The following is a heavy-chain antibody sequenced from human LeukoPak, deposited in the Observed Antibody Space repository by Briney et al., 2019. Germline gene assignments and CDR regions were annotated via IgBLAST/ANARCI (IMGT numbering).Heavy chain of an antibody. V-gene: IGHV4-30-2*01. Sequence: SQTLSLTCAVSGGSISSGGYSWSWIRQPPGTGLEWIGYIYHSGNTYYNPSLKSRVTISVDRSKNQFSLKLSSVTAADTAVYYCARGDYDILTGYYHFDYWGQGTLVTVSS. J-gene: IGHJ4*02. CDR2: IYHSGNT. CDR1: GGSISSGGYS. D-gene: IGHD3-9*01. CDR3: ARGDYDILTGYYHFDY.